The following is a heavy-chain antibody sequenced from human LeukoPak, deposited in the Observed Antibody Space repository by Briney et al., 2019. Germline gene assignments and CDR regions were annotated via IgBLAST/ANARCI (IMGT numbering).Heavy chain of an antibody. CDR1: GFTFSNFW. CDR3: ARDQGWRAFDV. CDR2: IRFDGSEK. V-gene: IGHV3-7*01. J-gene: IGHJ3*01. D-gene: IGHD6-19*01. Sequence: GGSLRLSCAASGFTFSNFWMSWVRQAPGKGLEWVANIRFDGSEKYYVDSVKGRFTMSRDNAKNSLYPQMNSLRAEDTAVYYCARDQGWRAFDVWGQGTMVTVSS.